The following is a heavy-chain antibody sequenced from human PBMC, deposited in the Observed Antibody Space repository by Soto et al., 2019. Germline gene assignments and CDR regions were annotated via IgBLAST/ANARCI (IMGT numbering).Heavy chain of an antibody. CDR1: GGSISSSSYY. Sequence: QLQLQESGPGLVKPSETLSLTCTVSGGSISSSSYYWGWIRQPPGKGLEWIGSIYYSGSTYYNPSLKSRVTISVDTSKNQFSLKLSSVTAADTAVYYCARHRCDVGLCYFDYWGQGTLVTVSS. CDR3: ARHRCDVGLCYFDY. CDR2: IYYSGST. V-gene: IGHV4-39*01. J-gene: IGHJ4*02. D-gene: IGHD4-17*01.